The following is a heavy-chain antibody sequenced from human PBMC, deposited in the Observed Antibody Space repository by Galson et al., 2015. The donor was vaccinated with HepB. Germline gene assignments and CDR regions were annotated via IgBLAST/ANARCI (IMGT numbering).Heavy chain of an antibody. CDR2: IRSKAYGGTT. Sequence: SLRLSCAASGFTFGDYAMSWFRQAPGKGLEWVGFIRSKAYGGTTEYAASVKGRFTISRDDSKSIAYLQMNSLKTEDTAVYYCTRDIGYSSSYAYYGMDVWGQGTTVTVSS. D-gene: IGHD6-6*01. J-gene: IGHJ6*02. V-gene: IGHV3-49*03. CDR1: GFTFGDYA. CDR3: TRDIGYSSSYAYYGMDV.